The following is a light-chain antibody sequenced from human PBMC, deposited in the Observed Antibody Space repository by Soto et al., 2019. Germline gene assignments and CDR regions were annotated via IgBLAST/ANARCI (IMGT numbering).Light chain of an antibody. V-gene: IGLV2-8*01. CDR3: NSFAGSAHVV. Sequence: QSVLAQPPSASGSPGQSVTISCTGTSSDVGAYNYVSWYQQHPGKAPKLIIYDVNQRPSGVPDRFFGSKSGNTASLTVSGLQAEDEAVYYCNSFAGSAHVVFGGGTKLTVL. CDR2: DVN. J-gene: IGLJ2*01. CDR1: SSDVGAYNY.